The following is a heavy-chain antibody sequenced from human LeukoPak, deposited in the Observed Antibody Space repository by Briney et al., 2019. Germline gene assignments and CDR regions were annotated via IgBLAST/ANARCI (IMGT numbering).Heavy chain of an antibody. Sequence: GGSLRLSCAASGFTFSTYAMTWVRQAPGKGLEWVSAISGSGATTYYADSVKGRFTISRDNSKNTLFLQMNSLSAEDTAIYYCARYCTGGSCFFQYGMDVWGKGTTVTVPS. J-gene: IGHJ6*04. D-gene: IGHD2-15*01. CDR2: ISGSGATT. V-gene: IGHV3-23*01. CDR1: GFTFSTYA. CDR3: ARYCTGGSCFFQYGMDV.